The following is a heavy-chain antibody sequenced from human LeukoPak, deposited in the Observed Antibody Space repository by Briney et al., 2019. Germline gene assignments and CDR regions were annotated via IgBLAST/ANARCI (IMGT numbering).Heavy chain of an antibody. CDR2: IKPDGTTK. V-gene: IGHV3-7*01. CDR3: ARDNIVGAIEY. Sequence: GSLRLSCAASGFPFSSYSMTWVRQAPGKGLEWVANIKPDGTTKFYVDSVKGRFTISRDNALNSLYLQMNSLRAEDTAVYYCARDNIVGAIEYWGQGTLVTVSS. CDR1: GFPFSSYS. J-gene: IGHJ4*02. D-gene: IGHD1-26*01.